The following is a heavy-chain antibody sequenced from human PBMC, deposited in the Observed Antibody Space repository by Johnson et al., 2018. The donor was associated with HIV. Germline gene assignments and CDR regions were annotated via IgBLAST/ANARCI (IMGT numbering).Heavy chain of an antibody. CDR2: IKEDGNEK. CDR1: GFTFSSYW. V-gene: IGHV3-7*01. D-gene: IGHD1-26*01. J-gene: IGHJ3*02. Sequence: VQLVESGGGLAQPGGSLRLSCAASGFTFSSYWMSWVRQAPGKGLEWVANIKEDGNEKYYVDSVNGRFTISRDNAKNSLYLQMNSLRAEDTAVYYCARDEWELDAFDIWGQGTMVTVSS. CDR3: ARDEWELDAFDI.